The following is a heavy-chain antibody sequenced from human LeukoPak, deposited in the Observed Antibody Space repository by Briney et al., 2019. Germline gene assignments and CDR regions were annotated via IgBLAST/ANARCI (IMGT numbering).Heavy chain of an antibody. Sequence: PGGSLRLSCSASGFTFSSYAMHWVRQAPGKGLEYVSAISSNGSSTYYADSVKGRFTISRDNSKNTLYLQMSSLRAEDTAVYYCVKWDYDILTGSFDYWGQGTLVTVSS. CDR2: ISSNGSST. D-gene: IGHD3-9*01. CDR1: GFTFSSYA. CDR3: VKWDYDILTGSFDY. V-gene: IGHV3-64D*06. J-gene: IGHJ4*02.